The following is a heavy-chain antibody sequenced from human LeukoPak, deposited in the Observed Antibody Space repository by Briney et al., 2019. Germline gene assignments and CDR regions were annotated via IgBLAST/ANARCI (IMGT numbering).Heavy chain of an antibody. CDR2: IYPRDSDT. CDR1: GYSFTSYW. V-gene: IGHV5-51*01. Sequence: GESLKISCKGSGYSFTSYWVAWVRQMPGKGLEWMGIIYPRDSDTRYSPSFQGQVTISADKSINSAYLQWSGLKASDTAVYYCARHVTIDSAARGFDIWGQGTMVTVSS. D-gene: IGHD3-9*01. CDR3: ARHVTIDSAARGFDI. J-gene: IGHJ3*02.